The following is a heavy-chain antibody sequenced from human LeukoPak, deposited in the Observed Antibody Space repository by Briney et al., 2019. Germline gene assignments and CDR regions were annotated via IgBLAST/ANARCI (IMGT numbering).Heavy chain of an antibody. Sequence: SQTLSLTCTVSGGSISSGTYYWSWIRQPAGKGLEWIGRIYTSGSTNYNPSLKSRITISVDTSKNQFPLKLSSVTAVDTAVYYCARGVAGTFSFDYWGQGTLVTVSS. D-gene: IGHD6-19*01. J-gene: IGHJ4*02. CDR3: ARGVAGTFSFDY. CDR2: IYTSGST. CDR1: GGSISSGTYY. V-gene: IGHV4-61*02.